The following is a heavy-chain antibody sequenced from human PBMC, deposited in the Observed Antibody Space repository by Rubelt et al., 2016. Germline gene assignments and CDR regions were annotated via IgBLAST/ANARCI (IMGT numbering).Heavy chain of an antibody. V-gene: IGHV1-69*01. CDR1: GSTFSSYA. D-gene: IGHD6-6*01. J-gene: IGHJ4*02. CDR3: AATIAIRPYYFDY. Sequence: QVQLVQSGAEVKKPGSSVKVSCKASGSTFSSYAISWVRQAPGQGLEWMGGIIPVFGTANYEQKFQGRITMAADESTSTAYMELSSLRSEDTAVYYCAATIAIRPYYFDYWGQGTLVTVSS. CDR2: IIPVFGTA.